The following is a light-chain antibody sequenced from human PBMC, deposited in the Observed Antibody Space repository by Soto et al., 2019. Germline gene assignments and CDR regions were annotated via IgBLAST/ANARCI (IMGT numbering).Light chain of an antibody. Sequence: DIQMTQSPSSLSASVGDRVTITCRASQSIASYLNWYQQKPGKAPKILIYAASSLQSGVPSRFSGSGSGTDFTLIISSLQPEDFATYFCQQSYSTPITFGQGTRLEIK. CDR3: QQSYSTPIT. CDR1: QSIASY. J-gene: IGKJ5*01. V-gene: IGKV1-39*01. CDR2: AAS.